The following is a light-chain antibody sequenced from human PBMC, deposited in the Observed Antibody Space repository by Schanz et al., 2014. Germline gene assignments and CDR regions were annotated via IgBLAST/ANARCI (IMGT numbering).Light chain of an antibody. J-gene: IGKJ4*01. Sequence: DIQMTQSPSSVSASVGARVTITCRARQVINGWLAWYQQRPGKAPKLLIYAASSLQSGAPSRFSGGGSGTDFTLTISSLLPEDFATYYCQQSYSSPFTFGGGTKLEI. CDR2: AAS. CDR1: QVINGW. CDR3: QQSYSSPFT. V-gene: IGKV1-12*02.